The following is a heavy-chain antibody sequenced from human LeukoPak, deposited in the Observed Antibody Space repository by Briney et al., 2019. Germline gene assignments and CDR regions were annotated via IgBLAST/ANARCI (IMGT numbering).Heavy chain of an antibody. CDR2: IYHSGST. J-gene: IGHJ4*02. CDR3: ARDASVAGLYYFDY. D-gene: IGHD6-19*01. Sequence: SETLSLTCAVSGGSISSSNWWSWVRQPPGKGLEWIGEIYHSGSTNYNPSLKSRVTISVDKSKNQFSLKLSSVTAADTAVYYCARDASVAGLYYFDYWGQGTLVTVSS. V-gene: IGHV4-4*02. CDR1: GGSISSSNW.